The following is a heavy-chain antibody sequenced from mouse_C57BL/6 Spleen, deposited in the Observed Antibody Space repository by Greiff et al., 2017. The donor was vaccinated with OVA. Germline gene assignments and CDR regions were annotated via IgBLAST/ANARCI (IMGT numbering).Heavy chain of an antibody. CDR1: GYAFSSSW. J-gene: IGHJ3*01. D-gene: IGHD1-1*01. Sequence: VQLQQSGPELVKPGASVKISCKASGYAFSSSWMNWVKQRPGKGLEWIGRIYPGDGDTNYNGKFKGKATLTADKSSSTAYMQLSSLTSEDSAVYFCAPNYYGSSSCFGYWGQGTLVTVSA. V-gene: IGHV1-82*01. CDR3: APNYYGSSSCFGY. CDR2: IYPGDGDT.